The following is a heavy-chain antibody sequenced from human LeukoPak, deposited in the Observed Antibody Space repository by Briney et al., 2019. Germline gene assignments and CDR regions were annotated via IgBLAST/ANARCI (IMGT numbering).Heavy chain of an antibody. CDR1: NYTFTSYP. D-gene: IGHD6-6*01. Sequence: ASVKVSCKASNYTFTSYPISWVRQAPGQGLEWMGWISAYSGNTNYAQKVQGRVTMTTDTSTNTAYMELASLRPDDTAISYCTRGSSSQFFQHWGQGTLVTVSS. J-gene: IGHJ1*01. CDR2: ISAYSGNT. CDR3: TRGSSSQFFQH. V-gene: IGHV1-18*01.